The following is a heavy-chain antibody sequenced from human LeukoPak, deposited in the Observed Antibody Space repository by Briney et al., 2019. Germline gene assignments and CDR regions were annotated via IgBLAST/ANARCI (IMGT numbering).Heavy chain of an antibody. D-gene: IGHD3-16*01. CDR1: GFTFSSSR. J-gene: IGHJ4*02. V-gene: IGHV3-74*01. Sequence: GGSLRLSCAASGFTFSSSRMLWVRQTPGKGLVWVSRINSDGSSTSYADSVKGRFTISRDNAKNTLYLQMNSLRAEDTAVYYCARGGRAADYWGQGTLVTVSS. CDR2: INSDGSST. CDR3: ARGGRAADY.